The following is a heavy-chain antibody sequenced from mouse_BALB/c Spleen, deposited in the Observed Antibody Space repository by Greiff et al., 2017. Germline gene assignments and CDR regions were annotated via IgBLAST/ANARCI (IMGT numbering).Heavy chain of an antibody. CDR3: ARYITTEGGAMDY. CDR2: IDPYNGGT. D-gene: IGHD1-1*01. V-gene: IGHV1S135*01. J-gene: IGHJ4*01. CDR1: GYAFTSYN. Sequence: VQLKESGPELVKPGASVKVSCKASGYAFTSYNMYWVKQSHGKSLEWIGYIDPYNGGTSYNQKFKGKATLTVDKSSSTAYMHLNSLTSEDAAVYYCARYITTEGGAMDYWGQGTSVTVSS.